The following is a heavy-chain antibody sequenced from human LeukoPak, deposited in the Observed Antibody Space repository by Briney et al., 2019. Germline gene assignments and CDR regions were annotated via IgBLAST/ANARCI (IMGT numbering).Heavy chain of an antibody. D-gene: IGHD3-22*01. J-gene: IGHJ4*02. CDR1: GFTFSSYE. V-gene: IGHV3-48*03. Sequence: GGSLRLSCAASGFTFSSYEMNWVRQAPGKGLEWVSYISSSGSTIYYADSVKGRFTISRDNAKNSLYLQMNSLRAEDTAVYYCAKEAPSYYYDSSGYLTDYWGQGTLVTVSS. CDR3: AKEAPSYYYDSSGYLTDY. CDR2: ISSSGSTI.